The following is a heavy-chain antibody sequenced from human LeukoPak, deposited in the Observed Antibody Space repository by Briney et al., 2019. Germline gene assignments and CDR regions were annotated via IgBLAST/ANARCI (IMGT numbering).Heavy chain of an antibody. J-gene: IGHJ6*03. CDR2: IRYDGSNK. CDR1: GFTFSSYG. Sequence: GGSLRLSCAASGFTFSSYGMHWVRQAPGKGLEWVAFIRYDGSNKYYADSVKGRFTISRDNSKNTLYLQMNGLRAEDTAVYYCARHRAFSSTSWDYYYYYYMDVWGKGTTVTVSS. D-gene: IGHD2-2*01. CDR3: ARHRAFSSTSWDYYYYYYMDV. V-gene: IGHV3-30*02.